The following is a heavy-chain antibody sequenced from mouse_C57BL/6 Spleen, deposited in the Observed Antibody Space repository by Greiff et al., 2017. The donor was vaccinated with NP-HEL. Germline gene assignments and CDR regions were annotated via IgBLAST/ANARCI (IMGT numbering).Heavy chain of an antibody. D-gene: IGHD1-1*01. J-gene: IGHJ4*01. CDR2: IWRGGST. CDR3: AKTPTTVVAKDAMDY. V-gene: IGHV2-5*01. Sequence: VQLQQSGPGLVQPSQSLSITCTVSGFSLTSYGVHWVRQSPGKGLEWLGVIWRGGSTDYNAALISRLSITKDNSKSQVFFKMNSLQADDTAIYYCAKTPTTVVAKDAMDYWGQGTSVTVSS. CDR1: GFSLTSYG.